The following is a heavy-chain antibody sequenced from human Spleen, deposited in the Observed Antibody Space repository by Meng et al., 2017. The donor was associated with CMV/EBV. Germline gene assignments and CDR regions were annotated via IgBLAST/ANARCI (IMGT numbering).Heavy chain of an antibody. J-gene: IGHJ4*02. D-gene: IGHD2-2*02. V-gene: IGHV3-23*04. CDR1: GFTFSSHA. CDR2: ISGSGTST. CDR3: AKGVMPCSGSSCYTAFDY. Sequence: EVQLVETGGGLIQPGGSLRLSCSASGFTFSSHAMNWVRQAPGKGLEGVSGISGSGTSTDYVDSVKGRFTISRDNSKKTLYLQMNSLRDEDTAIYYCAKGVMPCSGSSCYTAFDYWGQGTLVTVSS.